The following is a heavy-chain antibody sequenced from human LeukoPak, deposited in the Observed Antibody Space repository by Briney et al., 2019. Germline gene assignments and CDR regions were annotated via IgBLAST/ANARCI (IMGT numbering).Heavy chain of an antibody. D-gene: IGHD3-10*01. CDR1: GGSISPISSSTYH. V-gene: IGHV4-39*01. CDR3: VGELANKDLQENYFYYYMDV. J-gene: IGHJ6*03. CDR2: LYDGGTT. Sequence: SETLSLTCTVSGGSISPISSSTYHWGWIRQPPGKGLEWIGSLYDGGTTYYNSSLKSRVTISPDTSTNQVSLKLRSVTPADTAVYFCVGELANKDLQENYFYYYMDVWGKGTTVIVSS.